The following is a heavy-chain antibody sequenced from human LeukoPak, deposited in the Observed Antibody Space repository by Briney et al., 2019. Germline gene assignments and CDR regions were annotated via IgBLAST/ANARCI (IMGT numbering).Heavy chain of an antibody. D-gene: IGHD3-3*01. CDR3: AREASPPYYDFWSGYYRKELDYYYYGMDV. Sequence: GPLRLSCAASGFTFSSYWMSWVRQAPGKGLEWVANIKQDGSEKYYVDSVKGRFTISRDNAKNSLYLQMNSLRAEDTAVYYCAREASPPYYDFWSGYYRKELDYYYYGMDVWGQGTTVTVSS. CDR1: GFTFSSYW. CDR2: IKQDGSEK. V-gene: IGHV3-7*03. J-gene: IGHJ6*02.